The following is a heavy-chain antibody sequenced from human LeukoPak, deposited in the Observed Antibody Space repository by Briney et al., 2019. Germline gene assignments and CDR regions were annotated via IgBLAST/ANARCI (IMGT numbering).Heavy chain of an antibody. CDR1: GFTFSSHE. CDR2: ISSSTSGSTI. V-gene: IGHV3-48*03. D-gene: IGHD2-2*01. Sequence: QSGGSLRLSCAASGFTFSSHEMNWVRQAPGKGLEWVSYISSSTSGSTIYYADSVKGRFTISSDNAKNSLYLQLNSLRAEDTAVYYCARGGYCSSTICYVFNAFDIWGQGTMVTVSS. CDR3: ARGGYCSSTICYVFNAFDI. J-gene: IGHJ3*02.